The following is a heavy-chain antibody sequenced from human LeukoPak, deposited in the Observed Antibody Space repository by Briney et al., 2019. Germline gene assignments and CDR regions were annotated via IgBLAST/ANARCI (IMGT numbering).Heavy chain of an antibody. CDR1: GYSFTSYW. J-gene: IGHJ5*02. Sequence: GESLKISCKGSGYSFTSYWIVWVRQMPGKGLEWMGIIYPDDSDTRYSPSFQGQVTISVDKSISTAYLQWSSLKASDTAMYYCARVGSYTSLRSNWFDHWGQGTLVTVSS. V-gene: IGHV5-51*01. D-gene: IGHD2-2*02. CDR2: IYPDDSDT. CDR3: ARVGSYTSLRSNWFDH.